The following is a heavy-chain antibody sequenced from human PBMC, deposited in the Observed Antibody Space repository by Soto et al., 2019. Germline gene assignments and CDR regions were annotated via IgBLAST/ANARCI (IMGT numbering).Heavy chain of an antibody. J-gene: IGHJ4*02. CDR1: GFTFSSYS. V-gene: IGHV3-21*01. Sequence: EVQLVESGGGLVKPGGSLRLSCAASGFTFSSYSMNWVRQAPGKGLEWVSSISSSSSYIYYADSVKGRFTISRDNAKNSLYLQMNSLRAEDTAVYYCARDTYYDFWSGYYPFDSWGQGTLVTVSS. D-gene: IGHD3-3*01. CDR2: ISSSSSYI. CDR3: ARDTYYDFWSGYYPFDS.